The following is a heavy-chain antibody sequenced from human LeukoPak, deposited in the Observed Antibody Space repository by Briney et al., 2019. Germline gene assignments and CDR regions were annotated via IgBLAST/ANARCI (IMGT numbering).Heavy chain of an antibody. Sequence: PSETLSLTCTVSGYSISSGYYWGWIRQPPGKGLEWIGSIYHSGSTYYNPSLKSRVTISVDTSKNQFSLKLSSVTAADTAVYYRARDSSGLDYWGQGTLVTVSS. CDR3: ARDSSGLDY. CDR1: GYSISSGYY. J-gene: IGHJ4*02. V-gene: IGHV4-38-2*02. CDR2: IYHSGST. D-gene: IGHD6-19*01.